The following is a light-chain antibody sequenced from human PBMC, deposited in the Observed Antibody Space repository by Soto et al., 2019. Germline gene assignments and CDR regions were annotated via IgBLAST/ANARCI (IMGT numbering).Light chain of an antibody. CDR1: QSVSSN. CDR2: DAS. Sequence: EIVMTQSPATLSVSPGERATLSCRASQSVSSNLAWYQQKPGQAPRLLIYDASTRATGIPAKFSGSGSGTESTLTISSLQSEDFAVYYCQQYNNWPPWTFGRGTKVDIK. V-gene: IGKV3-15*01. J-gene: IGKJ1*01. CDR3: QQYNNWPPWT.